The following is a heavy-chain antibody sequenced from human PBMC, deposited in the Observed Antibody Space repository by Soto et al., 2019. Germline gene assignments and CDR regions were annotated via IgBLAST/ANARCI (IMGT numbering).Heavy chain of an antibody. D-gene: IGHD7-27*01. CDR2: INHSGTI. J-gene: IGHJ6*02. V-gene: IGHV4-34*01. Sequence: SETLSLTCAVYGGSFSGYYWTWIRQPPGKGLEWIGEINHSGTINFNPSLKSRLTISLDTSKKHFSLKLSSVTDADTAAYYCARADRTLGTSYSLDVWGQGTTVTVSS. CDR1: GGSFSGYY. CDR3: ARADRTLGTSYSLDV.